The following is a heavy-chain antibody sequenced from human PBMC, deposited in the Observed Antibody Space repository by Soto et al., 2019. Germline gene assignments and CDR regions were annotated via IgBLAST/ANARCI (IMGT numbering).Heavy chain of an antibody. CDR1: SGSFSGYY. D-gene: IGHD3-9*01. CDR3: ARGVLRYTYGMDV. CDR2: INHSGST. V-gene: IGHV4-34*01. J-gene: IGHJ6*02. Sequence: QVQLQQWGAGLLKPSETLSLTCAVYSGSFSGYYWRWIRQPPGKGLEWIGEINHSGSTNYNPSLKSRVTISVDTSKNQFSLRLSSVTAADTAMYYCARGVLRYTYGMDVWGQGTTVTVSS.